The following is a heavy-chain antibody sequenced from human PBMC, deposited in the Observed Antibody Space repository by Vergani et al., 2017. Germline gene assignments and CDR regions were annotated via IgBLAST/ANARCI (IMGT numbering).Heavy chain of an antibody. CDR1: GAYVGSGGYY. V-gene: IGHV4-31*01. J-gene: IGHJ5*02. CDR3: ARHVGYGDSNFPGDWFDP. D-gene: IGHD4-17*01. CDR2: IYYSGTT. Sequence: QVQLQESGPGLVKASQTLSLTCSVSGAYVGSGGYYWSWVRQRPGMGLDWIGYIYYSGTTYYNPSLKSLGTISVDTSKNQLSLKLTSVTAVDTALYYCARHVGYGDSNFPGDWFDPWGQGTLVTVSS.